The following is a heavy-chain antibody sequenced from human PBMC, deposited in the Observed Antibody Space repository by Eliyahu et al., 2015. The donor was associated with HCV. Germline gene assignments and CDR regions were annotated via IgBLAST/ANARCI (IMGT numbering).Heavy chain of an antibody. J-gene: IGHJ6*02. V-gene: IGHV1-46*04. Sequence: QVQLVQSGAEVKKPGASVKVSCKASGYTFTSYYMHWVRQAPGQGLEWMGIINPSGGSTSYAQKLQGRVTMTRDTSTSTVYMELSSLRSEDTAVYYCARSQYEWITAAGPKYYYYGMDVWGQGTTVTVSS. CDR1: GYTFTSYY. CDR3: ARSQYEWITAAGPKYYYYGMDV. D-gene: IGHD6-13*01. CDR2: INPSGGST.